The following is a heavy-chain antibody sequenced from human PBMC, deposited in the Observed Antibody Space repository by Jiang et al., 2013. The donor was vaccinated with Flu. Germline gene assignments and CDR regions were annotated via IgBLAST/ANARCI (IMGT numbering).Heavy chain of an antibody. V-gene: IGHV4-61*01. CDR1: GGSVSSGSYY. CDR3: ARVHGLPYGDYDAFDI. D-gene: IGHD4-17*01. CDR2: IYYSGST. Sequence: PSETLSLTCTVSGGSVSSGSYYWSWIRQPPGKGLEWIGYIYYSGSTNYNPSLKSRVTISVDTSKNQFSPKLSSVTAADTAVYYCARVHGLPYGDYDAFDIWGQGTMVTVSS. J-gene: IGHJ3*02.